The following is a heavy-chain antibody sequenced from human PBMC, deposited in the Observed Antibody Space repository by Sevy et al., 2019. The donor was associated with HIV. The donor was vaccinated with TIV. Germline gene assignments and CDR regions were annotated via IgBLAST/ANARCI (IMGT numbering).Heavy chain of an antibody. D-gene: IGHD5-18*01. CDR2: ISAYNGNT. Sequence: ASVKVSCKASGYTFTSYVISWVRQAPGQGLEWMGWISAYNGNTNYAQKLQGRVNMTTDTSTSTAYMELRSLRSDDTAVYYCARGGGGSWIQLWLRSFDYWGQGTLVTVSS. CDR3: ARGGGGSWIQLWLRSFDY. CDR1: GYTFTSYV. J-gene: IGHJ4*02. V-gene: IGHV1-18*01.